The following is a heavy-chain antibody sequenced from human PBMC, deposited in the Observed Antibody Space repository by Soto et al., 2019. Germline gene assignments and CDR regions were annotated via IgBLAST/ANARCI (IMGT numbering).Heavy chain of an antibody. D-gene: IGHD3-10*01. Sequence: GASVKVSCKASGGTFSSYAISGVRQAPGQGLEWMGGIIPIFGTANYAQKFQGRVTITADESTSTAYMELSSLRSEDTAVYYCARRTTMVRENYYYYGMDVWGQGTTVTVSS. CDR3: ARRTTMVRENYYYYGMDV. CDR2: IIPIFGTA. V-gene: IGHV1-69*13. J-gene: IGHJ6*02. CDR1: GGTFSSYA.